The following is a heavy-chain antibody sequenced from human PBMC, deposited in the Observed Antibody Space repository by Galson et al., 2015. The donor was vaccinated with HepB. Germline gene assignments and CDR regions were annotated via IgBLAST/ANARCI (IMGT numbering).Heavy chain of an antibody. Sequence: LTCTVSGGSISSGDYYWSWIRQHPGKGLEWIGYIYYSGSTYYNPSLKSRVTISVDTSKNQFSLKLSSVTAADTAVYYCARDSGWYKFAWYFDLWGRGTLVTVSS. D-gene: IGHD6-19*01. CDR3: ARDSGWYKFAWYFDL. V-gene: IGHV4-31*03. J-gene: IGHJ2*01. CDR2: IYYSGST. CDR1: GGSISSGDYY.